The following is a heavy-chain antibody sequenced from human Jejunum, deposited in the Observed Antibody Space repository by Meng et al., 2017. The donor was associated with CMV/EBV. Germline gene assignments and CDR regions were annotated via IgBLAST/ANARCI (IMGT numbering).Heavy chain of an antibody. CDR1: GYSFTSYF. Sequence: KGSGYSFTSYFIGWVRHMPGKGLEWMGMIYPSDSDTRYSPSFQGQVTISADKSISTAFLQWSSLKASDTAIYYCARLARSNWNFDYWGQGTLVTVSS. V-gene: IGHV5-51*01. D-gene: IGHD1-1*01. CDR2: IYPSDSDT. J-gene: IGHJ4*02. CDR3: ARLARSNWNFDY.